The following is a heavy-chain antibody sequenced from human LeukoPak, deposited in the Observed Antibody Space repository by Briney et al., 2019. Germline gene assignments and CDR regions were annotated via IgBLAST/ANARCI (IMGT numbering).Heavy chain of an antibody. CDR3: ARGADYHILTGPYDY. CDR2: IGSSSSYM. J-gene: IGHJ4*02. Sequence: GGSLRLSCAASGFTFSTYTMNWVRQAPGKGLEWVSSIGSSSSYMYYVDSVKGRFTISRDNAKNSLSLQMNSLRAEDTAVYYCARGADYHILTGPYDYWGQGTLVTVSS. CDR1: GFTFSTYT. D-gene: IGHD3-9*01. V-gene: IGHV3-21*01.